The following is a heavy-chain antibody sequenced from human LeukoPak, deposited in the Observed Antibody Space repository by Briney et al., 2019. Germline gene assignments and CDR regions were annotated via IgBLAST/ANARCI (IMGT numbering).Heavy chain of an antibody. D-gene: IGHD1-26*01. CDR1: GYSISSGYY. CDR2: IYHSGST. V-gene: IGHV4-38-2*01. J-gene: IGHJ3*02. Sequence: SETLSLTCAVSGYSISSGYYWGWIRQPPGKGLEWIGSIYHSGSTYYNPSLKSRVTISVDTSKNQFSLKLSSVTAADTAVYYCARVLSGSYWGVHAAFDIWGQGTMVTVSS. CDR3: ARVLSGSYWGVHAAFDI.